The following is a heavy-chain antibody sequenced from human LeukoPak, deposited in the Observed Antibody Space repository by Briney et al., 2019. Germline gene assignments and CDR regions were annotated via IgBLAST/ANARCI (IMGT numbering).Heavy chain of an antibody. Sequence: ASVKVSCKASGYTFTSYGISWVRQAPGQGLEWMGWISAYNGNTNYAQKFQGRVTITADESTSTAYMELSSLRSEDTAVYYCASSPDSGYEDYWGQGTLVTVSS. D-gene: IGHD5-12*01. J-gene: IGHJ4*02. CDR3: ASSPDSGYEDY. CDR2: ISAYNGNT. V-gene: IGHV1-18*01. CDR1: GYTFTSYG.